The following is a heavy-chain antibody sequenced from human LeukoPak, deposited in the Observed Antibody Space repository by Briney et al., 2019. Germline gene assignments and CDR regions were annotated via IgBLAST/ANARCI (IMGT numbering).Heavy chain of an antibody. J-gene: IGHJ4*02. Sequence: MSSETLSLTCTVSGGSISSYYWSWIRQPPGKGLEWIGYIYYSGSTNYNPSLKSRVTISVDTSKNQFSLKLSSVTAADTAVYYCASHDYGDYVVDYWGQGTLVTVSS. CDR2: IYYSGST. CDR3: ASHDYGDYVVDY. CDR1: GGSISSYY. V-gene: IGHV4-59*01. D-gene: IGHD4-17*01.